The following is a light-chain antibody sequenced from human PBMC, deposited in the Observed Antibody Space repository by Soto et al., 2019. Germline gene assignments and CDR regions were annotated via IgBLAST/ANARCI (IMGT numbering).Light chain of an antibody. CDR1: QVITND. CDR2: AAS. V-gene: IGKV1-17*01. J-gene: IGKJ2*01. CDR3: QQHNSFPRS. Sequence: IQMTQSPSSLSASVGDRLSITCRASQVITNDLGWYQQKPGKAPKRLIYAASTLQSGVPSRFSGSGSGTEFTLTISSLQPEDYATYYCQQHNSFPRSFGQGTKLEIK.